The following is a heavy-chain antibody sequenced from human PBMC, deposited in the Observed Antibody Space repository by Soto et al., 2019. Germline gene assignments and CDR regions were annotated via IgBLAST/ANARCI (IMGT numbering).Heavy chain of an antibody. Sequence: PSETLSLTCAVSGGSFTSNNWWTWVRQPPGQGLEWIGEIYRAGSTNYNPSLKSRVTISLDKSENQFSLKETSLTAADTAVYYCASRDPGTSVDYWGQGTLVTSPQ. CDR3: ASRDPGTSVDY. D-gene: IGHD1-7*01. J-gene: IGHJ4*02. V-gene: IGHV4-4*02. CDR2: IYRAGST. CDR1: GGSFTSNNW.